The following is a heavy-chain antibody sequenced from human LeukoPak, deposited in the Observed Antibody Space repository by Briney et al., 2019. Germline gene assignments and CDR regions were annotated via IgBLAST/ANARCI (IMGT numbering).Heavy chain of an antibody. D-gene: IGHD3-10*01. Sequence: GRSLRLSCVPSGFTFDDYAMHWVRQAPGTGLEGVSGISWTSGTIGSADYVNGRFTISRDNAKKSLYMQMNSLRAEDMALYYCAKDISRYYYGSGIDYWGQGTLVTVSS. CDR2: ISWTSGTI. CDR3: AKDISRYYYGSGIDY. CDR1: GFTFDDYA. J-gene: IGHJ4*02. V-gene: IGHV3-9*03.